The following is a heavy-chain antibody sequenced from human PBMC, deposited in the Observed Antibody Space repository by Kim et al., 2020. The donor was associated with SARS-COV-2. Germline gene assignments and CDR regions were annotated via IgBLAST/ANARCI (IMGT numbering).Heavy chain of an antibody. V-gene: IGHV4-34*01. Sequence: SETLSLTCAVYGGSFSGYYWSWIRQPPGKGLEWIGEINHSGSTNYNPSLKSRVTISVDTSKNQFSLKLSSVTAADTAVYYCARGARGTMVRGAHNWRARWFDPWGQGTLVTVSS. J-gene: IGHJ5*02. D-gene: IGHD3-10*01. CDR1: GGSFSGYY. CDR2: INHSGST. CDR3: ARGARGTMVRGAHNWRARWFDP.